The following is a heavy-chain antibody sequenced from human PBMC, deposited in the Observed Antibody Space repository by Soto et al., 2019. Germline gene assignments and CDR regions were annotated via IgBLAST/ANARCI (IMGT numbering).Heavy chain of an antibody. CDR2: IKQDGSEK. D-gene: IGHD5-12*01. V-gene: IGHV3-7*01. CDR1: GFTFSSYW. Sequence: AGSLRLSCAASGFTFSSYWMSWVRQAPGKGLEWVANIKQDGSEKYYVDSVKGRFTISRDNAKNSLYLQMNSLRAEDTAVYYCARDPNIVATMGSIYYYYGMDVWGQGTTVTVSS. CDR3: ARDPNIVATMGSIYYYYGMDV. J-gene: IGHJ6*02.